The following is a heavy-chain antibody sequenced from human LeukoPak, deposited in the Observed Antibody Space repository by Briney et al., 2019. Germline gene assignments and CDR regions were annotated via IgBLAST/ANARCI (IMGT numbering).Heavy chain of an antibody. CDR1: GGSITSSNYF. CDR3: ARDSCSSTSCRRKFDN. V-gene: IGHV4-39*07. Sequence: SETLSLTCTVSGGSITSSNYFWGWIRQSPGKGLEWIGSIYYSGSTYYNPSLKSRVTISVETSKIQFSLKLSSVPAADSAVYYCARDSCSSTSCRRKFDNWGQGTLVTVSS. J-gene: IGHJ4*02. CDR2: IYYSGST. D-gene: IGHD2-2*01.